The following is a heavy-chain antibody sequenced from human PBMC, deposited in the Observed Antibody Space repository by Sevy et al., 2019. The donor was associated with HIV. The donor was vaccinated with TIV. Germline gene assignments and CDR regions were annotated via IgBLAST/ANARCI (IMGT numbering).Heavy chain of an antibody. CDR1: GFTFSNYA. Sequence: GGSLRLSCAASGFTFSNYAMSWVRQAPGKGLEWVSSISRSGGSIHYADSVKGRFTISRDNSKNTLYLRMNSLRAEETAVYYCAKVDVVVPVADYDLDVWGQGTTVTVSS. CDR2: ISRSGGSI. D-gene: IGHD2-2*01. J-gene: IGHJ6*02. V-gene: IGHV3-23*01. CDR3: AKVDVVVPVADYDLDV.